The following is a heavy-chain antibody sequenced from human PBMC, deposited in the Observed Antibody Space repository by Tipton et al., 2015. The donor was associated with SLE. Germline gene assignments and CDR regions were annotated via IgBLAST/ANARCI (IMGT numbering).Heavy chain of an antibody. V-gene: IGHV4-61*02. Sequence: TLSLTCTVSGGSISSGGYFWTWIRQPAGKGLEWIGRIYTSGSTSYNPSLKSRVTISVDTSKKQFSLKLSSVTAADTAVYYCAREAVADFGWFDPWGQGTLVTVSS. CDR3: AREAVADFGWFDP. CDR1: GGSISSGGYF. J-gene: IGHJ5*02. CDR2: IYTSGST. D-gene: IGHD6-19*01.